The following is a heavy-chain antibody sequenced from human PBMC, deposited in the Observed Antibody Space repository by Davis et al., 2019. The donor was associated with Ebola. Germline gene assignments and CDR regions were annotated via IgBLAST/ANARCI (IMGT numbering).Heavy chain of an antibody. Sequence: GSLRLSCSVSGYFISNAYYWGWIRQTPGKGLEWMGNIYHRGYTYYNPSLKSRITISVDTSKNQFSLILTSVTAADTAVLFCARQDFHSSGYPFDPWGQGTLVTVSS. CDR3: ARQDFHSSGYPFDP. V-gene: IGHV4-38-2*02. D-gene: IGHD3-22*01. CDR1: GYFISNAYY. J-gene: IGHJ5*02. CDR2: IYHRGYT.